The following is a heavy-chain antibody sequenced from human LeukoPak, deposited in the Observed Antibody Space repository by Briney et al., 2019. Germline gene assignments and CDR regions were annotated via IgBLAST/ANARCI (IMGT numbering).Heavy chain of an antibody. V-gene: IGHV3-21*01. CDR1: GFTFSSYN. D-gene: IGHD6-6*01. CDR3: ARWDSSSSDY. J-gene: IGHJ4*02. Sequence: GGSLRLSCAASGFTFSSYNMTWVRQAPGKGLEWVSSISYSSTYIYYADSVKGRFTISRDNAKNSLYLQMNSLRAEDTAVYYCARWDSSSSDYWGQGTLVSVSS. CDR2: ISYSSTYI.